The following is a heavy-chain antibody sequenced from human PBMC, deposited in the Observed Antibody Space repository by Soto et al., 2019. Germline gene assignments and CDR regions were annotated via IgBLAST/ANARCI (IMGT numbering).Heavy chain of an antibody. J-gene: IGHJ6*02. D-gene: IGHD2-2*01. CDR3: ARDRVVVVPAASYGMDV. CDR1: GGTFSSYA. CDR2: IIPIFGTA. Sequence: ASVKVSCKASGGTFSSYAISWVRQAPGQGLEWMGGIIPIFGTANYAQKFQGRVTITADESTSTAYMELSSLRSEDTAVYYCARDRVVVVPAASYGMDVWGQGTTVTVSS. V-gene: IGHV1-69*13.